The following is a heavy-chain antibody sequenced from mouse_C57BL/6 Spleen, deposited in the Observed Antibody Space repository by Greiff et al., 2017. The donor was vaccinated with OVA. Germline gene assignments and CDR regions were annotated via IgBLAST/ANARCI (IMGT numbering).Heavy chain of an antibody. CDR3: ARGDYGSSFYFDY. CDR1: GYTFTTYP. CDR2: FHPYNDDT. D-gene: IGHD1-1*01. Sequence: VKLVESGAELVKPGASVKMSCKASGYTFTTYPIEWMKQNHGKSLEWIGNFHPYNDDTKYNEKFKGKATLTVEKSSSTVYLELSRLTSDDSAVYYCARGDYGSSFYFDYWGQGTTLTVSS. V-gene: IGHV1-47*01. J-gene: IGHJ2*01.